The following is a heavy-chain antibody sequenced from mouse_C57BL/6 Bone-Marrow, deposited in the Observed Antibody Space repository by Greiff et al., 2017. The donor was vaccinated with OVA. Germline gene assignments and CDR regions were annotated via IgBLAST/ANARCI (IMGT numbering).Heavy chain of an antibody. CDR3: ARYYYGSSYY. Sequence: EVQLQESGGDLVKPGGSLKLSCAASGFTFSSYGMSWVRQTPDKRLEWVATISSGGSYTYYPDSVKGRFTISRDNAKNTLYLQMSSLKSEDTAMYYCARYYYGSSYYWGKGTTLTVSS. D-gene: IGHD1-1*01. J-gene: IGHJ2*01. CDR1: GFTFSSYG. CDR2: ISSGGSYT. V-gene: IGHV5-6*01.